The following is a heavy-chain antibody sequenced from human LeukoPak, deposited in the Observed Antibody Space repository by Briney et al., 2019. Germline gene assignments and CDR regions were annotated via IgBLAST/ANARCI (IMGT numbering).Heavy chain of an antibody. CDR3: AKRDYFGSVDSYYAMDV. CDR2: ISYDGNNK. CDR1: GFTFSSYG. V-gene: IGHV3-30*18. D-gene: IGHD3-10*01. Sequence: GGSLRLSCAASGFTFSSYGMHWVRQAPGKGLEWVAVISYDGNNKYYGDSVEGRFTISRDNSNNTLYLQMNSLGAEDTAVYYCAKRDYFGSVDSYYAMDVWGQGTTVTVSS. J-gene: IGHJ6*02.